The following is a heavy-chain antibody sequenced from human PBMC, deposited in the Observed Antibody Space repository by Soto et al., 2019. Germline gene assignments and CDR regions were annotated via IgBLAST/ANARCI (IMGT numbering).Heavy chain of an antibody. Sequence: ALSLTCSLSAGSVSSVAFSSNSIRQSPGQGLEWIGYVSHSGSPYYTASLRSRVTISLDKSTNQISLNLTSVTPADTAVYFCARGHYYYALDVWGQGNMVTGSS. CDR1: AGSVSSVAFS. V-gene: IGHV4-30-2*06. CDR2: VSHSGSP. D-gene: IGHD3-10*01. J-gene: IGHJ3*01. CDR3: ARGHYYYALDV.